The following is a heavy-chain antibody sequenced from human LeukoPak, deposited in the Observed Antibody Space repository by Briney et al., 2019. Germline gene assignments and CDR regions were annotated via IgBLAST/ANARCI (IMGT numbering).Heavy chain of an antibody. CDR2: IRSKANSYAT. CDR1: GFTFSGSA. V-gene: IGHV3-73*01. CDR3: TSDGGLQYDDY. Sequence: PGGSLRPSCAASGFTFSGSAMHWVRQASGKGLEWVGRIRSKANSYATAYAASVKGRFTISRDDSKNTAYLQMNSLKTEDTAVYYCTSDGGLQYDDYWGQGTLVTVSS. J-gene: IGHJ4*02. D-gene: IGHD3-16*01.